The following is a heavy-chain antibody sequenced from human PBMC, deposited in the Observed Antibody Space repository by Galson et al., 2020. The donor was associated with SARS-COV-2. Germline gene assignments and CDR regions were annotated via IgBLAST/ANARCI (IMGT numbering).Heavy chain of an antibody. V-gene: IGHV3-74*01. Sequence: ALQGASPTISSATSGFTFSSSWMHCVRQAPDKVLGWVSRISTDGSKTCYAASVTGRFTISGDNAKNTLYLQMNSQRAKDTGVYYCARGDMGNDYFGYWGQGTMVTVSS. CDR3: ARGDMGNDYFGY. J-gene: IGHJ4*02. CDR1: GFTFSSSW. CDR2: ISTDGSKT. D-gene: IGHD7-27*01.